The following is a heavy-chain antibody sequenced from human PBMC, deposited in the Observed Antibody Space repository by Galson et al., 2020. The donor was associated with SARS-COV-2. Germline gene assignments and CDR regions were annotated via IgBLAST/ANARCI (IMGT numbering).Heavy chain of an antibody. CDR2: ISNDRSSE. D-gene: IGHD1-26*01. CDR3: AKHWYPYSDPSPRLEY. V-gene: IGHV3-30*18. J-gene: IGHJ4*02. Sequence: GGSLRLSCAASGFSFSSYDMHWVRQAPGQGLEWVAVISNDRSSEHYAGSVKGRFTISRDNSKNTLHLEMHSLRVEDTAVYYCAKHWYPYSDPSPRLEYWGQGALVTVSS. CDR1: GFSFSSYD.